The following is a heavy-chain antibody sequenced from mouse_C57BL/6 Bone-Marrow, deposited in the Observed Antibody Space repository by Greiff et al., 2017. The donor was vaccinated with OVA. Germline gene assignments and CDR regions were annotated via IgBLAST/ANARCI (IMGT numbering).Heavy chain of an antibody. J-gene: IGHJ3*01. Sequence: EVKLQESGEGLVKPGGSLKLSCAASGFTFSSYAMSWVRQTPEKRLEWVAYISSGGDYIYYADTVKGRFTLSRDKARNTLYLQMSSLKSEDTAMYYGTRENYYGSSYWFAYWGQGTLVTVSA. V-gene: IGHV5-9-1*02. D-gene: IGHD1-1*01. CDR2: ISSGGDYI. CDR1: GFTFSSYA. CDR3: TRENYYGSSYWFAY.